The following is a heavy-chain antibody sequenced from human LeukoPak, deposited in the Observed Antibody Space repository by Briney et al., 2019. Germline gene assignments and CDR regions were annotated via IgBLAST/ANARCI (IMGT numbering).Heavy chain of an antibody. CDR3: ATGDSESRGLVY. J-gene: IGHJ4*02. D-gene: IGHD4-11*01. CDR1: GGTFSSHA. V-gene: IGHV1-69*13. CDR2: IIPIFATA. Sequence: ASVKVSCKASGGTFSSHAITWVRQAPGQGLQWMGGIIPIFATATYAQKFQGRVTITADESTSTAYMEVSSLRFEDTAVYYCATGDSESRGLVYWGQGTLVTVSS.